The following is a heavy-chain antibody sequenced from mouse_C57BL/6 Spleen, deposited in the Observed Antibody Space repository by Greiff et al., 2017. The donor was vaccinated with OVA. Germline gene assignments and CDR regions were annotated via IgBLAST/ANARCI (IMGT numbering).Heavy chain of an antibody. J-gene: IGHJ4*01. V-gene: IGHV1-15*01. Sequence: QVQLQQSGAELVKPGASVTLSCKASGYTFTDYEMHWVKQTPVHGLEWIGAIDPDTGGTTYNQKFKGKAILTVDKSSSTAYIELRSLTAEASAVYDCKERVCVYSMDYWGQGTSVTVSS. CDR3: KERVCVYSMDY. CDR2: IDPDTGGT. CDR1: GYTFTDYE.